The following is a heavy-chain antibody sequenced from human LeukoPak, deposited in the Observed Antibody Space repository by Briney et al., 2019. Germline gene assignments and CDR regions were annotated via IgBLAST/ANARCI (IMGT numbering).Heavy chain of an antibody. Sequence: GGSQILSCASSDFTISSFGIHGGHQAPDKGVERVASLSYDGSNKYYVGSAEGRFTISRDNSRNTLYLQMNSLRAEDTAVYYCARSFCTSVGCPKGHYYYVMAVWGQGTTVTVSS. J-gene: IGHJ6*02. CDR2: LSYDGSNK. CDR3: ARSFCTSVGCPKGHYYYVMAV. D-gene: IGHD2-8*02. CDR1: DFTISSFG. V-gene: IGHV3-30*03.